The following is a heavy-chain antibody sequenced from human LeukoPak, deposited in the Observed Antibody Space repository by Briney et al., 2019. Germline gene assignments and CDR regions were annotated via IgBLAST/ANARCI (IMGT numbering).Heavy chain of an antibody. CDR2: INHSGRT. D-gene: IGHD3-16*01. V-gene: IGHV4-34*01. Sequence: PSETLSLTCAVYGGSFSTYYWSWIRQPPGKGLEWIGEINHSGRTNYSPSLKSRVTISVDTSKNQFSLKLSSVTAADTAVYYCARHGPPRAGWGRKYYYMDVWGKGTTVTISS. CDR3: ARHGPPRAGWGRKYYYMDV. J-gene: IGHJ6*03. CDR1: GGSFSTYY.